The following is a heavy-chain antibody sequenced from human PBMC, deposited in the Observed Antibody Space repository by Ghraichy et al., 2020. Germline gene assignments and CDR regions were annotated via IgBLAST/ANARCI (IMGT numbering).Heavy chain of an antibody. Sequence: GGSLRLSCAASGFTFSSYSMNWVRQAPGKGLEWVSSISSSSSYIYYADSVKGRFTISRDNAKISLYLQMNSLRAEDTAVYYCAREELAVVRGYYGMDVWGQGTTVTVSS. V-gene: IGHV3-21*01. CDR3: AREELAVVRGYYGMDV. CDR2: ISSSSSYI. J-gene: IGHJ6*02. D-gene: IGHD4-23*01. CDR1: GFTFSSYS.